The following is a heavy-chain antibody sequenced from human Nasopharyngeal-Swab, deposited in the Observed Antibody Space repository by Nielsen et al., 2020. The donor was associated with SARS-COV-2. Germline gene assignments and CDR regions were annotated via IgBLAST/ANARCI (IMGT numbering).Heavy chain of an antibody. CDR2: IYHSGST. Sequence: SETLSLTCAVSGGSISSGGYSWSWIRQPPGKGLEWIGYIYHSGSTNYNPSLKSRVTISVDTSKNQFSLKLSSVTAADTAVYYCARDNFWSGHYHVWGQGTTVTVSS. D-gene: IGHD3-3*01. V-gene: IGHV4-30-2*01. J-gene: IGHJ6*02. CDR1: GGSISSGGYS. CDR3: ARDNFWSGHYHV.